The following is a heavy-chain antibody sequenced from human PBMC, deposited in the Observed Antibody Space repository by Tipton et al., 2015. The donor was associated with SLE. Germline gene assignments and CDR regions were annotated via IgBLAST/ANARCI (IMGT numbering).Heavy chain of an antibody. CDR3: ARHWYSSRAFCYFDY. J-gene: IGHJ4*02. CDR1: GGSISSSSYY. Sequence: TLSLTCTVSGGSISSSSYYWGWIRQPPGKGLEWIGSIYYSGSTYYNPSLKSRVTISVDTSKNQFSLRLSSLTAADTAVNYCARHWYSSRAFCYFDYWGQGTLVTVSS. CDR2: IYYSGST. V-gene: IGHV4-39*01. D-gene: IGHD6-13*01.